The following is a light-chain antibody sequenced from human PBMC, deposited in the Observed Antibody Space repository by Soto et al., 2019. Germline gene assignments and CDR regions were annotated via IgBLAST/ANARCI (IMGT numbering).Light chain of an antibody. CDR3: QKYISAPQT. CDR2: AAS. J-gene: IGKJ1*01. V-gene: IGKV1-27*01. CDR1: QGISNY. Sequence: DIQMTQSPSSLSASVGDRVTISCRANQGISNYLAWYQQKPGEVPKLLIYAASTLHSGVPSRFSGSGSGTDFTLTISSPQPEDVPTYYCQKYISAPQTFGQGTKVEIK.